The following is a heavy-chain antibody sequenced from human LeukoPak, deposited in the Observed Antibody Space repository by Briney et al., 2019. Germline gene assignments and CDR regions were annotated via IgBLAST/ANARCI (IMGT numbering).Heavy chain of an antibody. CDR1: GFAFSSCA. CDR2: INENGHNT. Sequence: GGSLRLSCAASGFAFSSCAMSWVRLTPGKGLEWVSTINENGHNTHYADSVKGRFTISRDNARDTVSLQMNSLRAEDTAVYYCASLDYYDSSGYWTDAFDIWGQGTMVTVSS. V-gene: IGHV3-23*01. CDR3: ASLDYYDSSGYWTDAFDI. J-gene: IGHJ3*02. D-gene: IGHD3-22*01.